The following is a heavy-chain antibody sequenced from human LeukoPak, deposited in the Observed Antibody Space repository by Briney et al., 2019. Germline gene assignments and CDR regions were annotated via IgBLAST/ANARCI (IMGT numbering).Heavy chain of an antibody. V-gene: IGHV3-48*02. CDR2: IRYSGTTV. CDR1: GFPFSSYS. CDR3: ARAAMYSGLYAFDV. Sequence: GGTLRLSCVGSGFPFSSYSMNWVRQAPGKGLEWVSFIRYSGTTVYYADSLKGRFTISRDNAKNSLYLQTDSLRDEDTAVYYCARAAMYSGLYAFDVWGQGTMVTVSS. J-gene: IGHJ3*01. D-gene: IGHD2-2*01.